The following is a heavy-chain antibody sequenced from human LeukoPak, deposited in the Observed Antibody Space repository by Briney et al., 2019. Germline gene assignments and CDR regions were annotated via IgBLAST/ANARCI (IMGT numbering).Heavy chain of an antibody. CDR1: GYSISSGYY. J-gene: IGHJ4*02. V-gene: IGHV4-38-2*02. CDR2: IYHSGKS. CDR3: AKATAVGLGIIDY. Sequence: SETLSLTCSVSGYSISSGYYWDWIRQPPGKGLEWIASIYHSGKSYYNPSLESRVTISVDTSKNQISLKLRSVTAADTAVYYCAKATAVGLGIIDYWGQGTLVTVSS. D-gene: IGHD6-13*01.